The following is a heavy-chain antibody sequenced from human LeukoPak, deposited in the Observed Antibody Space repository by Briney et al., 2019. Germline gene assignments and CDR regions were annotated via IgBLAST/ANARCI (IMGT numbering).Heavy chain of an antibody. D-gene: IGHD3-3*01. Sequence: SETLSLTCTVSGGSISGYYWSWIRQPPGEGLEWIGYIYYSGSTNYTPSLKRRVTISVDTSKNQFSLKLSSVTAADTAVYYCARVYDFWSGDPHYLAYWGQGTLVTVSS. CDR1: GGSISGYY. CDR2: IYYSGST. CDR3: ARVYDFWSGDPHYLAY. J-gene: IGHJ4*02. V-gene: IGHV4-59*01.